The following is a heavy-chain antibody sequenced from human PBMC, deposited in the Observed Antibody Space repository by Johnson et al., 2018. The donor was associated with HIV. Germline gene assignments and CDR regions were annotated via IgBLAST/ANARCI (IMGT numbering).Heavy chain of an antibody. V-gene: IGHV3-20*04. CDR3: ARENGGNSDEVDAFDI. CDR1: GFKLYEYD. D-gene: IGHD4-23*01. Sequence: VQLVESGGGLVQPGGSLRISCVASGFKLYEYDVSWVRQVPGKGLEWVSGINWNGGSTGYADSVKGRFTISRDNTKNSLYLQMNSLRAEDTALYYCARENGGNSDEVDAFDIWGQGTMVTVSS. CDR2: INWNGGST. J-gene: IGHJ3*02.